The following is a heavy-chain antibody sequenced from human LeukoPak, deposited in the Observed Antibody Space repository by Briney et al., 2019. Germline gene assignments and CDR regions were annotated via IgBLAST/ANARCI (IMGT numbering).Heavy chain of an antibody. V-gene: IGHV3-11*01. Sequence: GGSLRLSCAASGFTFSDYYMSWIRQAPGKGLEWVSYISSSGNIIYYADSVKGRFTISRDSAKNSLYLQMNSLRAEDTAVYYCARRRYNWNAIDYWGQGTLVTVSP. D-gene: IGHD1-20*01. J-gene: IGHJ4*02. CDR2: ISSSGNII. CDR3: ARRRYNWNAIDY. CDR1: GFTFSDYY.